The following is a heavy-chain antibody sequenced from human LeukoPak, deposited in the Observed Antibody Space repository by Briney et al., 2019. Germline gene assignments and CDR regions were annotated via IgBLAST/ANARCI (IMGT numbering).Heavy chain of an antibody. V-gene: IGHV3-49*03. CDR1: GFTFGDYA. D-gene: IGHD6-19*01. Sequence: GGSLRLSCTASGFTFGDYAMSWFRQAPGKGLEWVGFIRSKAYGGTTEYAASVKGRFTISRDDSKSIAYLQMNSLKTEDTAVYYCTSPTYPRIAVAGTRYWYFDLWGRGTLVTVSS. J-gene: IGHJ2*01. CDR2: IRSKAYGGTT. CDR3: TSPTYPRIAVAGTRYWYFDL.